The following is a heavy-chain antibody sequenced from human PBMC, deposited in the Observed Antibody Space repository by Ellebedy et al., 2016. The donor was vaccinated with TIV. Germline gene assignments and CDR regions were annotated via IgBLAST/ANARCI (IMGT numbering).Heavy chain of an antibody. D-gene: IGHD5-12*01. CDR1: GFTFSSYW. J-gene: IGHJ4*02. V-gene: IGHV3-74*01. CDR2: INSDGSST. Sequence: PGGSLRLSCAASGFTFSSYWMHWVRQAPGKGLVWVSRINSDGSSTGYADSVKGRFTISRDNAKNTLYLQMNSLRAEDTAVYYCEREQVGYSGYDPLDYWGQGTLVTVSS. CDR3: EREQVGYSGYDPLDY.